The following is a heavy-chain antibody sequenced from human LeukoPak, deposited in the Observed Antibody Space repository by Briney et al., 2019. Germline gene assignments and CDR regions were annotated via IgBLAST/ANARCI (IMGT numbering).Heavy chain of an antibody. Sequence: GGSLRLSCAASGFTFSSNPMSWFRQAQGKGLEGVSGTSGSGGTIYYADSVKGRFTISRDNSINTLHLQMHSLRAEDTAVYYCAKSGYSYGGIDYWGQGTLVTVSS. CDR2: TSGSGGTI. V-gene: IGHV3-23*01. D-gene: IGHD5-18*01. J-gene: IGHJ4*02. CDR1: GFTFSSNP. CDR3: AKSGYSYGGIDY.